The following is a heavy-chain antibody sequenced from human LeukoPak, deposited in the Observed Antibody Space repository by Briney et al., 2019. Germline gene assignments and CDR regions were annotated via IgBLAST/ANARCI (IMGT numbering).Heavy chain of an antibody. J-gene: IGHJ6*04. V-gene: IGHV4-39*07. Sequence: SETLSLTCTVSGGSISSSSYYWGWIRQPPGKGLEWIGSIYYSGSTYYNPSLKSRVTISVDTSKNQFSLKLSSVTAADTAVYYCARDLPTPHIAAAGTGGGMDVWGKGTTVTVSS. CDR2: IYYSGST. CDR3: ARDLPTPHIAAAGTGGGMDV. CDR1: GGSISSSSYY. D-gene: IGHD6-13*01.